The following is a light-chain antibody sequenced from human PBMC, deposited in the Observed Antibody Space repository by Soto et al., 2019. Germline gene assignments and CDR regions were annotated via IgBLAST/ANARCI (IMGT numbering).Light chain of an antibody. CDR1: SSNIGINT. J-gene: IGLJ1*01. V-gene: IGLV1-44*01. Sequence: QSVLTQPPSASGTPGQTITISCSGGSSNIGINTVSWYEHLPGTAPRLLIYGNNQRPSGVPDRFSGSKSGTSASLAISGLQSEDEAHYYCATWDDSLEVHVFGTGTKLTVL. CDR2: GNN. CDR3: ATWDDSLEVHV.